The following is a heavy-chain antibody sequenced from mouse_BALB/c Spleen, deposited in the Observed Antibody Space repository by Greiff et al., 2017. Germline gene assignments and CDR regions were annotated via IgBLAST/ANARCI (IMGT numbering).Heavy chain of an antibody. D-gene: IGHD4-1*01. V-gene: IGHV1-15*01. CDR2: IDPETGGT. CDR3: TRLTGTFAWFAY. J-gene: IGHJ3*01. Sequence: QVQLQQSGAELVRPGASVTLSCKASGYTFTDYEMHWVKQTPVHGLEWIGAIDPETGGTAYNQKFKGKATLTADKSSSTAYMELRSLTSEDSAVYYCTRLTGTFAWFAYWGQGTLVTVSA. CDR1: GYTFTDYE.